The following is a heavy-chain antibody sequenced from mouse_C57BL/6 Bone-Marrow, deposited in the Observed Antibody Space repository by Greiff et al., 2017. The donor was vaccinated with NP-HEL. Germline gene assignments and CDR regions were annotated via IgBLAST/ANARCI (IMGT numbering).Heavy chain of an antibody. CDR2: ISSGGSYT. CDR3: ARNYYYDRGFAY. CDR1: GFTFSSYG. Sequence: EVHLVESGGDLVKPGGSLKLSCAASGFTFSSYGMSWVRQTPDKRLEWVATISSGGSYTYYPDSVKGRFTISRDNATNTLYLQMSSLKSEDTAMYYCARNYYYDRGFAYWGQGTLVTVSA. J-gene: IGHJ3*01. D-gene: IGHD2-4*01. V-gene: IGHV5-6*01.